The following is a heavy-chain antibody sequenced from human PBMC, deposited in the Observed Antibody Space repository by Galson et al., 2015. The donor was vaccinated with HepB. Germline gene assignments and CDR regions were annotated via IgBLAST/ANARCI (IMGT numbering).Heavy chain of an antibody. CDR2: ISYDGSRK. J-gene: IGHJ4*02. D-gene: IGHD1-26*01. CDR3: ARTGVVGSTMEN. CDR1: GFTFRNYA. Sequence: SLRLSCAASGFTFRNYATHWVRQPPGKGLEWLAIISYDGSRKYYADSVKGRFTISRDNPKNTLYLQLDNLRAEDTAKYYCARTGVVGSTMENWGQGTLLTVSS. V-gene: IGHV3-30-3*01.